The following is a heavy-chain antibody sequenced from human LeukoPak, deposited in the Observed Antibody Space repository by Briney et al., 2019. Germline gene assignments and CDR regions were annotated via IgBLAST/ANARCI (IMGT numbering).Heavy chain of an antibody. V-gene: IGHV4-59*01. Sequence: SETLSLTCAVYGGSFSGYYWSWIRQPPGKGLEWIGYISYSGSTNYNPSLKSRVAISVDTSKNQFSLKLTSVTAADTAVYFCAFDSSGYSNAYDIWGQGTMVTVSS. J-gene: IGHJ3*02. D-gene: IGHD3-22*01. CDR3: AFDSSGYSNAYDI. CDR2: ISYSGST. CDR1: GGSFSGYY.